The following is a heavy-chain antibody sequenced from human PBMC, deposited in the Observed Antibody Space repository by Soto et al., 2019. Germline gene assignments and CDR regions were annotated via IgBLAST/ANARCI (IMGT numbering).Heavy chain of an antibody. V-gene: IGHV4-59*01. Sequence: QVHLQESGPGLLKPSETLSLTCSVSGGPIRSYYLSWVRQAPGKGLEWIAYIAYTGITGYNPSLRSRVTISEDTSKSVLSLKTTSVTAADTAVYYCAREGFSGYEALDYWGQGILVTVSS. D-gene: IGHD5-12*01. CDR3: AREGFSGYEALDY. CDR1: GGPIRSYY. CDR2: IAYTGIT. J-gene: IGHJ4*02.